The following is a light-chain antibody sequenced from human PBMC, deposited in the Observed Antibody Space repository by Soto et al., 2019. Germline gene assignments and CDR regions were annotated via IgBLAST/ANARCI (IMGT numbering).Light chain of an antibody. CDR3: QSYDRSLSGSV. CDR1: SSNIGAGYD. Sequence: QSVLTQPPSVSGAPGQGDTISCTGSSSNIGAGYDVHWYQQLPGAAPKLLIFGNDNRPSGVPDRFSGSRSGTSASLAITGLQAEDEADYYCQSYDRSLSGSVFGARTKVTVL. J-gene: IGLJ1*01. V-gene: IGLV1-40*01. CDR2: GND.